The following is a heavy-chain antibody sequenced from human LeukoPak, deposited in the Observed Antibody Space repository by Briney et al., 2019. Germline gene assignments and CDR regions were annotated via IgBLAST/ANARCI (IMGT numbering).Heavy chain of an antibody. V-gene: IGHV4-34*01. Sequence: NSSETLSLTCAVYGGSFSGYYWSWIRQPPGKGLEWIGEINHSGSTNYNPSLKSRVTISVDTSKNQFSLKLSSVTAVDTAVYYRARPSRSYLGDAFDIWGQGTMVTVSS. D-gene: IGHD1-26*01. CDR2: INHSGST. J-gene: IGHJ3*02. CDR1: GGSFSGYY. CDR3: ARPSRSYLGDAFDI.